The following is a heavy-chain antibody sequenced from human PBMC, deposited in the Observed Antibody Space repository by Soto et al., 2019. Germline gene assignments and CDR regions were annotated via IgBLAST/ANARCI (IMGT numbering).Heavy chain of an antibody. CDR2: VRYSGST. D-gene: IGHD2-21*02. CDR1: GGSFSGYY. V-gene: IGHV4-34*01. J-gene: IGHJ4*02. CDR3: ARGGYGGNSGLGHLDY. Sequence: QVQLQQWGAGLLKPSETLSLTCTVYGGSFSGYYWSWIRQPPGKGLEWIGEVRYSGSTNYNPSLKSRGTISVXTXKXXFSLELNSVTAADTAVYYCARGGYGGNSGLGHLDYWGQGTLVTVSS.